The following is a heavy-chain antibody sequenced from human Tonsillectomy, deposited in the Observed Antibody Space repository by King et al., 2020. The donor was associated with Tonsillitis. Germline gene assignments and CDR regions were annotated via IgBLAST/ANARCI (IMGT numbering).Heavy chain of an antibody. V-gene: IGHV4-59*01. D-gene: IGHD1-1*01. Sequence: LQESGPGVVKPSETLSLTCTVSGGSISSYYWSWIRQPPGQGLEWIGYIYYSGSTNYNPSLKSRVTISLDTSKNQFFLKLSSVTAADTAVYYCARDYSGTKQYDYWGQGTLVTVSS. CDR2: IYYSGST. CDR1: GGSISSYY. CDR3: ARDYSGTKQYDY. J-gene: IGHJ4*02.